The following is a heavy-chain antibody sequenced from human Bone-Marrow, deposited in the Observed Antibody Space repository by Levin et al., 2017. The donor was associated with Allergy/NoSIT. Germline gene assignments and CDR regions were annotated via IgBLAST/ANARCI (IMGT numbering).Heavy chain of an antibody. J-gene: IGHJ4*02. CDR1: GFTFSSYG. CDR3: VKDAMIRAFVDGRYFDS. Sequence: PGGSLRLSCAASGFTFSSYGMHWVRQAPGEGLEWVALLSYDGSDEYYADSVKGRFTISRDTSKNTLYLHMKSLRAEDTAVYFCVKDAMIRAFVDGRYFDSWGQGTLVTVSS. V-gene: IGHV3-30*18. D-gene: IGHD5-24*01. CDR2: LSYDGSDE.